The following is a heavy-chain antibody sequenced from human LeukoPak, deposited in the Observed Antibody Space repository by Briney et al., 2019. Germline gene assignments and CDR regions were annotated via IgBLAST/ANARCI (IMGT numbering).Heavy chain of an antibody. V-gene: IGHV4-4*02. D-gene: IGHD6-13*01. CDR1: GGSISSSNW. J-gene: IGHJ4*02. CDR3: ARVLYSSSWYLPYFDY. Sequence: SGTLSLTCAVSGGSISSSNWWSWVRQPPGKGLEWIGEIYHSGSTNYNPSLKSRVTISVDKSKNQFPLKLSSVTAADTAVYYCARVLYSSSWYLPYFDYWGQGTLVTVSS. CDR2: IYHSGST.